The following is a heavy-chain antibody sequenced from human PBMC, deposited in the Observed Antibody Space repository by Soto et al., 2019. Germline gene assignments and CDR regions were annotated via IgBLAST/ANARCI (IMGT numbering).Heavy chain of an antibody. Sequence: ASVKVSCKVSGYTLTELSMHWVRQAPGKGLEWMGGFDPEDGETIYAQKFQGGVTMTEDTSTDTAYMELSSLRSEDTAVYYCATALRFLEWLLWFAAFDIWGQGTMVTVSS. CDR1: GYTLTELS. J-gene: IGHJ3*02. V-gene: IGHV1-24*01. CDR2: FDPEDGET. D-gene: IGHD3-3*01. CDR3: ATALRFLEWLLWFAAFDI.